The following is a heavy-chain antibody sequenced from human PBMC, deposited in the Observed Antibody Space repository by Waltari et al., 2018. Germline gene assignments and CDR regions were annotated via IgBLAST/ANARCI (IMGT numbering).Heavy chain of an antibody. D-gene: IGHD3-3*01. CDR2: IDHSGST. J-gene: IGHJ4*02. CDR1: GYSISSGYY. V-gene: IGHV4-38-2*01. Sequence: QVQLQESGPGRVKPSETLSLTCAVSGYSISSGYYWGWIRQPPGKGLEWIGSIDHSGSTYYNPSITSRVTISVDTPKNRFSLKLSSVTAADTAVYYCASPIFGVVNTGGPFDYWGQGTLVTVSS. CDR3: ASPIFGVVNTGGPFDY.